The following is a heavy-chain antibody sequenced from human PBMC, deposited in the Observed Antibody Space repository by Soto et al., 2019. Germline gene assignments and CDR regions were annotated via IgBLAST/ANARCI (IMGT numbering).Heavy chain of an antibody. V-gene: IGHV3-23*01. CDR1: GFTFSSYA. CDR3: AKDHPTTYYDFWRGYYHFDY. D-gene: IGHD3-3*01. Sequence: PGGSLRLSCAASGFTFSSYAMSWVRQAPGKGLEWVSAMSGSGGSTYYADSVKGRFTISRDNSKNTLYLKMNSLRAEDTAVYYCAKDHPTTYYDFWRGYYHFDYWGQGTLVTVSS. J-gene: IGHJ4*02. CDR2: MSGSGGST.